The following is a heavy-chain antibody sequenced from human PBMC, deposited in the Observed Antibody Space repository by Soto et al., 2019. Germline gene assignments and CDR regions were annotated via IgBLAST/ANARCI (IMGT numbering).Heavy chain of an antibody. CDR1: GFTFSSYG. Sequence: PGGSLRLSCAASGFTFSSYGMHWVRQAPGKGLEWVAVISYDGSNKYYADSVKGRFTISRDNSKNTLYLQMNSLRAEDTAVYYCAKDVAVAGRVRIGTFDYWGQGTLVTVSS. V-gene: IGHV3-30*18. J-gene: IGHJ4*02. CDR3: AKDVAVAGRVRIGTFDY. D-gene: IGHD6-19*01. CDR2: ISYDGSNK.